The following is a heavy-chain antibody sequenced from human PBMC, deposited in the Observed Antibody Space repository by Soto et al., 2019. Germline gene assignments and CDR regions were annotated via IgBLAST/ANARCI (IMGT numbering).Heavy chain of an antibody. V-gene: IGHV1-18*04. Sequence: QVQLVQSGAEVKKPGASVKVSCKASAYSFTNYGFSWVRQAPGQGLEWMGWISSYNGYTNYVQKLQGRVTMTTDTSTSTVDMELRSLISDDTAVYYCARRPARPDYYYYCMDVWVQGTTVTVST. D-gene: IGHD6-6*01. J-gene: IGHJ6*01. CDR1: AYSFTNYG. CDR2: ISSYNGYT. CDR3: ARRPARPDYYYYCMDV.